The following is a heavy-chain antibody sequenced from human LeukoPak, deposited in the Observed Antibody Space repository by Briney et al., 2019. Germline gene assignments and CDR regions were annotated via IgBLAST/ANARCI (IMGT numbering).Heavy chain of an antibody. CDR3: ARERIQSCSSTSCYTWSRIYYYYYMDV. CDR1: GGSISSGGYY. J-gene: IGHJ6*03. V-gene: IGHV4-31*03. D-gene: IGHD2-2*02. Sequence: SQTLSLTCTVSGGSISSGGYYWSWIRQHPGKGLEWIGHIYYSGSTYYNPSLKSRVTISVDTSKNQFSLKLSSVTAADTAVYYCARERIQSCSSTSCYTWSRIYYYYYMDVWGKGTTVTVSS. CDR2: IYYSGST.